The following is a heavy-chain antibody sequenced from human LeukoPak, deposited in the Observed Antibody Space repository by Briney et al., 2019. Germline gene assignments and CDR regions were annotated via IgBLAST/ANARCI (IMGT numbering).Heavy chain of an antibody. V-gene: IGHV4-39*07. CDR3: ARDTRGESDY. CDR2: LYYSGST. D-gene: IGHD2-2*01. J-gene: IGHJ4*01. Sequence: KSSETLSLTCTVSGGSISSSAYYWGWIRQPPGKGLEWIGSLYYSGSTYYSPSLKSRVTISVDTSKNQFSLKLSSVTAADTAVYYCARDTRGESDYWGHGTLVTVSS. CDR1: GGSISSSAYY.